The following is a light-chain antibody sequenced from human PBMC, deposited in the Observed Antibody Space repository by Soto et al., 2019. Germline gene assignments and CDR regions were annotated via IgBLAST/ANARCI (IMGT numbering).Light chain of an antibody. J-gene: IGKJ5*01. V-gene: IGKV1-12*01. CDR2: AAS. CDR1: QGISSW. CDR3: QQANSFPPFT. Sequence: IQMTQSPSSVSASVGDRVTITCRASQGISSWLAWYLQKPGKATKLLIYAASSLQSGVPSRFSGSGSGTDLTLAVSSLKTEDFATYYCQQANSFPPFTFGQGTRLEIK.